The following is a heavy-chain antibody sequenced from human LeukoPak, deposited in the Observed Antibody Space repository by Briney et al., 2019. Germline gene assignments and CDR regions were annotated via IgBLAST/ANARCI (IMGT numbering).Heavy chain of an antibody. CDR2: IYYSGST. Sequence: SETLSLTCTVSGGSMSSYYWSWIRQPPGKGLEWIGYIYYSGSTNYNPSLKGRVTISVDTSKNQFSLKLSSVTDADTAVYYCARASIFGVAPWDYWGQGTLVTVSS. D-gene: IGHD3-3*01. CDR1: GGSMSSYY. CDR3: ARASIFGVAPWDY. J-gene: IGHJ4*02. V-gene: IGHV4-59*01.